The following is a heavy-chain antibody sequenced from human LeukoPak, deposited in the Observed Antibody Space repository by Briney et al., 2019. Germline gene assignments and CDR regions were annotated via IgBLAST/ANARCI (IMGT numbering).Heavy chain of an antibody. J-gene: IGHJ3*02. Sequence: TSETLSLTCTVSGDSISSYYWSWIRQPPGKGLEWIGYIYYSGSTNYSPSLKSRVTISVDTSKNQFSLKLSSVTAADTAVYYCARSERIIMILGGAFDIWGQGTVVSVS. V-gene: IGHV4-59*08. CDR1: GDSISSYY. CDR2: IYYSGST. D-gene: IGHD3-22*01. CDR3: ARSERIIMILGGAFDI.